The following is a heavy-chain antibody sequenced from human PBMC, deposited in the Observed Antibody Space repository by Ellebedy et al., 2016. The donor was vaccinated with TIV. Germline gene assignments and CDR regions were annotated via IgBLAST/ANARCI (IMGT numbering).Heavy chain of an antibody. V-gene: IGHV1-24*01. Sequence: ASVKVSCKVSGYTLTELSMHWARQAPGKGLEWMGGFDLEDGETIYAQKFQGRVTMTEDTSTDTAYMELSSLRSEDTAVYYCARTHTAMLEYNYGMDVWGQGTTVTVSS. CDR3: ARTHTAMLEYNYGMDV. J-gene: IGHJ6*02. CDR2: FDLEDGET. D-gene: IGHD5-18*01. CDR1: GYTLTELS.